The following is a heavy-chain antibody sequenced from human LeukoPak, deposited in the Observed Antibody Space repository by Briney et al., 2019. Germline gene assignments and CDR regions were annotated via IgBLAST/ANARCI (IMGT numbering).Heavy chain of an antibody. J-gene: IGHJ4*02. CDR3: AKERRGLRTDY. CDR2: ISYDGSNK. V-gene: IGHV3-30*18. CDR1: GFTFSSYG. Sequence: GGSLRLSCAASGFTFSSYGMHWVRQAPGKGLEWVAVISYDGSNKYYADSVKGRFTISRDNSKNPLYLQMNSLTAEDTAVYYCAKERRGLRTDYWGQGTLVTVSS.